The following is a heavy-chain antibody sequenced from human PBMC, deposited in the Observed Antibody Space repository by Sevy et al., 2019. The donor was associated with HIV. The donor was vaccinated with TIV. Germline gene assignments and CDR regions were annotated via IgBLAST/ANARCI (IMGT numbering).Heavy chain of an antibody. V-gene: IGHV3-15*01. Sequence: GGSLRLSCAASGFTFSNAWMSWVRQSPGKGLEWVGRIRSKAGGGTTDYATIVKGKFTISRDDSRDILYLQLNSLETDDTAVYYCTTDHRRDGIVVVPFEYWGQGTLVTVSS. CDR2: IRSKAGGGTT. CDR3: TTDHRRDGIVVVPFEY. D-gene: IGHD2-15*01. CDR1: GFTFSNAW. J-gene: IGHJ4*02.